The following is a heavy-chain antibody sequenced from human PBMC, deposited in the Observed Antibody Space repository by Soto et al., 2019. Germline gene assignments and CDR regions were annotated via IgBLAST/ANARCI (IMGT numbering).Heavy chain of an antibody. J-gene: IGHJ4*02. Sequence: PGGSLRLSCVASGFTFSSYAMSWVRKAPGKGLEWVSSISSTTNYIYYVDSMKGRFTVSRDNAKNSVYLDMNSLSAEDTAVYYCARESEDLTSNFDYWGQGTLVTVSS. CDR1: GFTFSSYA. CDR2: ISSTTNYI. CDR3: ARESEDLTSNFDY. V-gene: IGHV3-21*01.